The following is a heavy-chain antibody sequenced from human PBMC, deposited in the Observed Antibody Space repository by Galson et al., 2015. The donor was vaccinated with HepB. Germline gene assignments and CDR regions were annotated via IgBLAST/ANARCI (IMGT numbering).Heavy chain of an antibody. Sequence: SETLSLTCAVYSGSFSGNYWSWIRQPPGKGLEWIGEINHSGSTNYNPSLKSRVIISVDTSKNQFSLKVNSVTAADTAVYYCAGYSSGWASFYFWGQGTLVTVSS. CDR3: AGYSSGWASFYF. J-gene: IGHJ4*02. CDR1: SGSFSGNY. CDR2: INHSGST. D-gene: IGHD6-19*01. V-gene: IGHV4-34*01.